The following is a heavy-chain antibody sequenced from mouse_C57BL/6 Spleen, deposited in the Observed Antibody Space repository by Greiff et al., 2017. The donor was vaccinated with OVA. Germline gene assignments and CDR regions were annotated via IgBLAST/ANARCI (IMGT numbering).Heavy chain of an antibody. CDR1: GYTFTDYE. CDR3: TITTVVFDY. V-gene: IGHV1-15*01. D-gene: IGHD1-1*01. CDR2: IDPETGGT. J-gene: IGHJ2*01. Sequence: QVQLQQSGAELARPGASVTLSCKASGYTFTDYEMHWVKQTPVHGLEWIGAIDPETGGTAYNQKFKGKAILTADKSSSTAYMELRSLTSEDSAVYYCTITTVVFDYWGQGTTLTVSS.